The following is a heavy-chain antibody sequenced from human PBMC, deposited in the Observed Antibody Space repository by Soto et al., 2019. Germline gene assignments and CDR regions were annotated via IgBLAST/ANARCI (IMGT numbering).Heavy chain of an antibody. J-gene: IGHJ5*02. V-gene: IGHV1-69*06. CDR3: AIQSGSGGYSA. D-gene: IGHD3-10*01. Sequence: QVQLVQSGAEVKKPGSSVKVSCKASGGTFSSSVISWVRQAPGQGLEWMAGTIPIFGTANYAQKFRGRVTVSADKSTSTASMALKSLRSNETAMYYCAIQSGSGGYSAWGQGTLVTGSS. CDR1: GGTFSSSV. CDR2: TIPIFGTA.